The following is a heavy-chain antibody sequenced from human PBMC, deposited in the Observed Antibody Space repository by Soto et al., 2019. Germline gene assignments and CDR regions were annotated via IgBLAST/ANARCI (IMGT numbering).Heavy chain of an antibody. D-gene: IGHD3-10*01. CDR3: AKSQSSMVRGFIEAFDY. CDR2: INWNGGTT. J-gene: IGHJ4*02. Sequence: EVQLVESGGGVVRPGGSLRLSCVASGFTFDDYGMSWVRQVPGKGLEWVSGINWNGGTTHYADSVKGRFTISRDNARNSLYLQMNSLRAEDTALYYCAKSQSSMVRGFIEAFDYWGQGTLVTVSS. V-gene: IGHV3-20*04. CDR1: GFTFDDYG.